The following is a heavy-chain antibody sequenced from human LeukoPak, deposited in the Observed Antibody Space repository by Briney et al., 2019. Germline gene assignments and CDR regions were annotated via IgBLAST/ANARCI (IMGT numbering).Heavy chain of an antibody. D-gene: IGHD6-13*01. Sequence: GRSLRLSCAASGFTFSTYGMHWVRQAPGKGLEWVAVISYNGNDKYYADFVKGRFTISRDNSKNTLYLQMNSLMPDDTAVFYCARDFDPAAAGYYFHSWGQGTLVTVSS. CDR2: ISYNGNDK. V-gene: IGHV3-30*03. CDR1: GFTFSTYG. J-gene: IGHJ4*02. CDR3: ARDFDPAAAGYYFHS.